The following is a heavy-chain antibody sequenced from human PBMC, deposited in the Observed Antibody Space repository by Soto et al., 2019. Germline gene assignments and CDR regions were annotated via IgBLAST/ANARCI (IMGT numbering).Heavy chain of an antibody. Sequence: EVQLVETGGGLIQPGGSLRLSCAVSGFTVSSSYMSWVRQTPQKGLEWISIIYADSGTFYADSVKGRFTISRDNPKNILYLQTNSLRAEDTAVYYCASSSKALGRGVYVGSPDYWGQGTLVTVSS. CDR3: ASSSKALGRGVYVGSPDY. J-gene: IGHJ4*02. D-gene: IGHD1-26*01. CDR1: GFTVSSSY. V-gene: IGHV3-53*02. CDR2: IYADSGT.